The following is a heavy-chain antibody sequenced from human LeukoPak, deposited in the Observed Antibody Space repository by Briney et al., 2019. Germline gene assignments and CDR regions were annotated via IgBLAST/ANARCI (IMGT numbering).Heavy chain of an antibody. J-gene: IGHJ4*02. CDR2: INPSSGDT. CDR1: GYTFTDFA. CDR3: VRDYPYGSGIVRVDS. V-gene: IGHV1-3*01. Sequence: ASVKVSCKASGYTFTDFALHWVRQAPGQSLEWMGWINPSSGDTKSSQKFRDRVTITRDTSANTAYMQLTRLKSEDTAVYYCVRDYPYGSGIVRVDSWGQGTLVTVSS. D-gene: IGHD3-10*01.